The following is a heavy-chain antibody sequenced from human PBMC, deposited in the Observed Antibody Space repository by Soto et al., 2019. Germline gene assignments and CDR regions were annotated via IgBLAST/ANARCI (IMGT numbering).Heavy chain of an antibody. Sequence: GGSLRLSCVASGFTFNLYAMNWVRQAPGKGPEWVSAIRGRDDGTYYADSVKGRFTISRDNSKNTLYLQMNSLRAEDTAVYYCGRERFDPWGQGTLVTVSS. V-gene: IGHV3-23*01. J-gene: IGHJ5*02. CDR3: GRERFDP. CDR2: IRGRDDGT. CDR1: GFTFNLYA.